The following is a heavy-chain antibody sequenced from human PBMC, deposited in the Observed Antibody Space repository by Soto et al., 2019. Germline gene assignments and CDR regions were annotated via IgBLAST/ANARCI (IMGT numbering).Heavy chain of an antibody. CDR1: GGSVSSGSYY. V-gene: IGHV4-61*01. CDR2: IYYSGST. CDR3: AREGGYCTNGVCFYYYGMDV. Sequence: SETLSLTCTVSGGSVSSGSYYWSWIRQPPGKGLEWIGYIYYSGSTNYNPSLKSRVTIPVDTSKNQFSLKLSPVTAADTAVYYCAREGGYCTNGVCFYYYGMDVWGQGTTVTVSS. D-gene: IGHD2-8*01. J-gene: IGHJ6*02.